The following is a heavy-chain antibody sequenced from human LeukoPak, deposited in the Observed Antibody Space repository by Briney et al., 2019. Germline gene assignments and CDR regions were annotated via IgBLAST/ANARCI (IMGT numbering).Heavy chain of an antibody. Sequence: GGSLRLSCAASGFTFSSYEMNWVRQAPGKGLEWVSYISSSGSTIYYADSVKGRFTISRDNAKNSLYLQMNSLRAKDTAVYYCAREYSSSSGSVFDSWGQGALVTVSS. CDR3: AREYSSSSGSVFDS. V-gene: IGHV3-48*03. D-gene: IGHD6-6*01. CDR2: ISSSGSTI. J-gene: IGHJ4*02. CDR1: GFTFSSYE.